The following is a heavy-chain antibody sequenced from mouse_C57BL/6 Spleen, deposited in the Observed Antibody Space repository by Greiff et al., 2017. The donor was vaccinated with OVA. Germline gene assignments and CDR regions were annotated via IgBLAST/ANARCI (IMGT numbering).Heavy chain of an antibody. J-gene: IGHJ1*03. CDR1: GYTFTSYW. V-gene: IGHV1-55*01. Sequence: QVQLQQPGAELVKPGASVKMSCKASGYTFTSYWITLVKQRPGQGLEWIGDIYPGSGSTNYNEKFKSKATLTVDTSSSTAYMQLSSLTSEDSAVYSCARFYSKDWYFDVWGTGTTVTVSS. CDR2: IYPGSGST. D-gene: IGHD2-5*01. CDR3: ARFYSKDWYFDV.